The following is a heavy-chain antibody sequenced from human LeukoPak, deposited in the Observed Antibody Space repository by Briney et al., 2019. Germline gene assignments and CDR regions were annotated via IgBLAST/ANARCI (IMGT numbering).Heavy chain of an antibody. J-gene: IGHJ4*02. CDR3: ARDNKQLVFDY. Sequence: ASVKVSCKASGYTFTSYYMHWVRQAPGQGLEWMGIINPSGGSTSYAQKFQGRVTMTRDMSTSTVYMKLSSLRSEDTAVYYCARDNKQLVFDYWGQGTLVTVSS. V-gene: IGHV1-46*01. D-gene: IGHD6-6*01. CDR2: INPSGGST. CDR1: GYTFTSYY.